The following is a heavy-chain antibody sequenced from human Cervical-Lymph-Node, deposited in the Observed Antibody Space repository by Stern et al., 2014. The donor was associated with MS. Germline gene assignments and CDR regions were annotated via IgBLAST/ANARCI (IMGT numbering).Heavy chain of an antibody. Sequence: QVQLVQSGAEVKKPGSSMKVSCKASGGTFSSDAIGWVRQAPGQGLEWMGGIIPIVETANYAQKFQGRGTITADQSTKTAYLELSSLTSGDTAMYFCASGTRSSWYFDFWGQGTLVTVST. J-gene: IGHJ4*02. CDR3: ASGTRSSWYFDF. V-gene: IGHV1-69*01. CDR2: IIPIVETA. CDR1: GGTFSSDA. D-gene: IGHD6-13*01.